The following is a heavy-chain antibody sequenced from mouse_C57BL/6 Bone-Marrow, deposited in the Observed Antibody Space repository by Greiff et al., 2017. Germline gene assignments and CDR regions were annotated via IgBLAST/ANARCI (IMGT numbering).Heavy chain of an antibody. V-gene: IGHV5-17*01. D-gene: IGHD2-3*01. CDR1: GFTFSDYG. CDR3: ARKGRYDGYFYWYFDV. CDR2: ISSGSSTI. J-gene: IGHJ1*03. Sequence: EVMLVESGGGLVKPGGSLKLSCAASGFTFSDYGMHWVRQAPEKGLEWVAYISSGSSTIYYADTVKGRFTISRDNAKNTLFLQMTSLRSEDTAMYYCARKGRYDGYFYWYFDVWGTGTTVTVTS.